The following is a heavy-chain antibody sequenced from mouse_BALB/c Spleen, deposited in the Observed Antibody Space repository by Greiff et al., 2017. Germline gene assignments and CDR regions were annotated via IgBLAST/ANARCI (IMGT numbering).Heavy chain of an antibody. CDR1: GFTFSSYG. Sequence: DVKLVESGGGLVQPGGSLKLSCAASGFTFSSYGMSWVRQTPDKRLELVATINSNGGSTYYPDSVKGRFTISRDNAKNTLYLQMSSLKSEDTAMYYCARDHSYYFDYWGQGTTLTVSS. J-gene: IGHJ2*01. V-gene: IGHV5-6-3*01. CDR3: ARDHSYYFDY. CDR2: INSNGGST.